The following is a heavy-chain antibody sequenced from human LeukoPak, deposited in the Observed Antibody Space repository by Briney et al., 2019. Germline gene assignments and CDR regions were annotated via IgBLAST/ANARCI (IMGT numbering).Heavy chain of an antibody. CDR1: GYSISSGYY. Sequence: SETLSLTCTVSGYSISSGYYWGWIRPPPGKGLEWIGSIYHSGSTYYNPSLKRRVTISGDTSKNHFSLKLSSVTAADTAVYYCARVGSGYGRYYFDYWGQGTLVTVSS. J-gene: IGHJ4*02. D-gene: IGHD3-22*01. V-gene: IGHV4-38-2*02. CDR2: IYHSGST. CDR3: ARVGSGYGRYYFDY.